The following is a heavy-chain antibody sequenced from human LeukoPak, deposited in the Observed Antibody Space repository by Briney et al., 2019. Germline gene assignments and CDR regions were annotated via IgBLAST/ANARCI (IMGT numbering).Heavy chain of an antibody. D-gene: IGHD3-16*01. Sequence: SETLSLTCSVSGGSITSFWTWLRQPPGKGLEWIGYVFHSGSTNYNPSLQSRVTMSVDTSKDQVSLRLTSVSAADTAVYFCARLKRRGSFDINDAYYDAFDLWGHGAMVTVSS. V-gene: IGHV4-59*08. CDR3: ARLKRRGSFDINDAYYDAFDL. CDR2: VFHSGST. J-gene: IGHJ3*01. CDR1: GGSITSF.